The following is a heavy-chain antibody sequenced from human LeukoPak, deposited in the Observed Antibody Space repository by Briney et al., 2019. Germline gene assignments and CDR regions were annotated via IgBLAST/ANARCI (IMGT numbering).Heavy chain of an antibody. D-gene: IGHD6-13*01. CDR1: GFTFSNFW. J-gene: IGHJ4*02. V-gene: IGHV3-74*01. CDR2: INTDGTGT. CDR3: ARGTAETAGIDY. Sequence: GGSLRLSCAASGFTFSNFWMHWVRQAPGKGLVWVSHINTDGTGTTYGDSAKGRFSVSRDNAKNTLFLQMNSLRVEDTAVYYCARGTAETAGIDYWGQGTPVTASA.